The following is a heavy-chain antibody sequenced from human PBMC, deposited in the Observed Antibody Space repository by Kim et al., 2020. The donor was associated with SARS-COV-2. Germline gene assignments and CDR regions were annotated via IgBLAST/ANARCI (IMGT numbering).Heavy chain of an antibody. J-gene: IGHJ4*02. CDR1: GFTFSSYE. Sequence: GGSLRLSCAASGFTFSSYEMNWVRQAPGKGLGWVSYIICSGSTIYYADSVRGRFTISRDNDKNSLYLQMNSLRAEDTAVYYCARGPYYSPFDYWGQGTL. CDR2: IICSGSTI. CDR3: ARGPYYSPFDY. D-gene: IGHD4-4*01. V-gene: IGHV3-48*03.